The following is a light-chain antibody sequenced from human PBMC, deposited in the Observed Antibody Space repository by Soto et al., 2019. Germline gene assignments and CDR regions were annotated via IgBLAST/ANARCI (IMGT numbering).Light chain of an antibody. J-gene: IGLJ2*01. V-gene: IGLV2-8*01. CDR1: TSDVGRYKF. CDR3: SSYGGRNNLL. Sequence: QSALTQPASVSGSPGQSITISCTGTTSDVGRYKFVSWYQQHPGKAPKVMIYEVSKRPSGVPDRFSGSKSGNTASLTVSGLQAEDEADYYCSSYGGRNNLLFGGGTKVTVL. CDR2: EVS.